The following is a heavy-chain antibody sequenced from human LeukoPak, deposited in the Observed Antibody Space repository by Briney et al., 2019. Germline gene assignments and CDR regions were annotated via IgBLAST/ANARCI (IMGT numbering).Heavy chain of an antibody. CDR3: ARSYSSSSNFDY. D-gene: IGHD6-6*01. CDR1: GYPFTSYG. CDR2: ISACTGNT. J-gene: IGHJ4*02. V-gene: IGHV1-18*01. Sequence: ASVKVSFKASGYPFTSYGITWVRQAPGQGPEWMGWISACTGNTNYAQKFQGRVSMTTGTSTTTAYMELRSLRSDDTAVYYCARSYSSSSNFDYWGQGTLVTVSS.